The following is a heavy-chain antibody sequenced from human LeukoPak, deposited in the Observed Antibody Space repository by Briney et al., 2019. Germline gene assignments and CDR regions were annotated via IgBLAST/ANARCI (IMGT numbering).Heavy chain of an antibody. CDR1: GFTFSGSA. J-gene: IGHJ5*02. Sequence: AGGSLRLSCAASGFTFSGSAMHWVRQASGKGLEWVGRIRSKANSYATAYAASVKGRFTISRDDSRNTAYLQMNSLKTEDTAVYYCTRLRYSGSYYWFDPWGQGTLVTVSS. CDR3: TRLRYSGSYYWFDP. D-gene: IGHD1-26*01. CDR2: IRSKANSYAT. V-gene: IGHV3-73*01.